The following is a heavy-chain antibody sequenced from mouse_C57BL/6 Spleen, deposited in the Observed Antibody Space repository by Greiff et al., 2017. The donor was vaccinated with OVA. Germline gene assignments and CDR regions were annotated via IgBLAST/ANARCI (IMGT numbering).Heavy chain of an antibody. Sequence: DVMLVESGGGLVQPGASLRLSCAASGFTFTDYYMSWVRQPPGKAPEWLALIRNKANGYTTEYTASVKGRFTISRDNSHIILYLQRNTLSAEDSATYYGVKAVSYWYFDVWGTGTTVTVSS. CDR3: VKAVSYWYFDV. CDR2: IRNKANGYTT. V-gene: IGHV7-4*01. CDR1: GFTFTDYY. J-gene: IGHJ1*03.